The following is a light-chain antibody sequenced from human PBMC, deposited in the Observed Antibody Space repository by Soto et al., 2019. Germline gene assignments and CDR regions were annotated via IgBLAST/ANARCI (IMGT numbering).Light chain of an antibody. CDR3: QQYGSSLT. Sequence: EIVLTQSPGTLSLSPGERLTLSCRASQSVRSSSLAWYQQKPGQGPRLLIYGASSRAAGIPDRFSGRGSGTDFTLTSSRLEPEDFAVYYWQQYGSSLTFGEGTKVEIK. J-gene: IGKJ1*01. CDR1: QSVRSSS. V-gene: IGKV3-20*01. CDR2: GAS.